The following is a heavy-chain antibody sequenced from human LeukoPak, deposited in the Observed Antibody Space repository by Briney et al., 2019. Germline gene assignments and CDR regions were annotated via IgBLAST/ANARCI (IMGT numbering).Heavy chain of an antibody. Sequence: PGGSLRLSCAASGFTFSSYEINWIRQPPGKGLEWIASIDYSGRTHYNPSLRSRVTISVDTSKNQFSLKVYSVTAADTAMYYCARHDHSDFGDPNWFDPWGPGTLFTVFS. CDR1: GFTFSSYE. J-gene: IGHJ5*02. D-gene: IGHD4-17*01. CDR2: IDYSGRT. V-gene: IGHV4-39*01. CDR3: ARHDHSDFGDPNWFDP.